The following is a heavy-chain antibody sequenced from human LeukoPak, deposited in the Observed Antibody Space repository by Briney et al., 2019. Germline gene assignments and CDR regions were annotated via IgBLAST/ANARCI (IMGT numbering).Heavy chain of an antibody. Sequence: GGSLRLSCAASGFTFSNYAMNWVRQAPGKGLEWVSYISSSGSIIYYADSVRGRFTISRDNSKNTLYLQMNSLSVEDTAVYYCAREATWGQWYFDHWGQGTPVTVSS. CDR3: AREATWGQWYFDH. D-gene: IGHD6-19*01. CDR2: ISSSGSII. J-gene: IGHJ4*02. CDR1: GFTFSNYA. V-gene: IGHV3-48*01.